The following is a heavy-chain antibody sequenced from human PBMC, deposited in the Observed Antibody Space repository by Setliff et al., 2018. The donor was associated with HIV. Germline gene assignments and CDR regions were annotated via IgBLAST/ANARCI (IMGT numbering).Heavy chain of an antibody. CDR2: ISTSGSTI. CDR3: AREKFENGDYEFVSTFDS. Sequence: GGSLRLSCEASGFTFSIYNMNWVRQAPGKGLEWVSYISTSGSTIYYADSVKGRFTISRDNGKKSLYLQRDSLRDEVTAVYYCAREKFENGDYEFVSTFDSWGQGTLVTVSS. V-gene: IGHV3-48*02. D-gene: IGHD4-17*01. CDR1: GFTFSIYN. J-gene: IGHJ4*02.